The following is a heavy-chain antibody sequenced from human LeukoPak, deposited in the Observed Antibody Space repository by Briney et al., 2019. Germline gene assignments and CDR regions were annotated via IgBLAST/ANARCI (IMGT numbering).Heavy chain of an antibody. CDR3: ARRVVPAGGMFDP. J-gene: IGHJ5*02. CDR2: IYPGDSDT. V-gene: IGHV5-51*01. CDR1: GYSFTSYW. D-gene: IGHD2-2*01. Sequence: GESLKISCKGSGYSFTSYWIGWVRQMPGKGLEWMGIIYPGDSDTRYSPSFQGQVTISADRSISTAYLQWSSLKASDTAMYYCARRVVPAGGMFDPWGQGTLVTVSS.